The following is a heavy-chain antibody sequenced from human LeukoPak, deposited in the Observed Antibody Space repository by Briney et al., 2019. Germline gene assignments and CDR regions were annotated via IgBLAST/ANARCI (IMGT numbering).Heavy chain of an antibody. CDR2: IYTSGST. CDR1: GGSISSGSYY. J-gene: IGHJ1*01. D-gene: IGHD6-19*01. Sequence: SETLSLTCTVSGGSISSGSYYWSWIRQPAGKGLEWIGRIYTSGSTNYNPSLKSRVTISVDTSKNQFSLKLSSVTAADTAVYYCARGVAVAGTPEFQHWGQGTLVTVSS. CDR3: ARGVAVAGTPEFQH. V-gene: IGHV4-61*02.